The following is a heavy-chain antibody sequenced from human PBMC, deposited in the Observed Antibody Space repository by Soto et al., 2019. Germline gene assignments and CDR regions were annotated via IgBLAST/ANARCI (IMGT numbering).Heavy chain of an antibody. V-gene: IGHV4-59*01. J-gene: IGHJ6*03. CDR3: ARRVDILTGNNYYYYYYMDV. CDR2: IYYSGST. Sequence: SPTLSLTCTVSGGSISSYYWSWIRQPPGKGLEWIGYIYYSGSTNYNPSLKSRVTISVDTSKNQFSLKLSSVTAADTAVYYCARRVDILTGNNYYYYYYMDVWGKGTTVTVSS. CDR1: GGSISSYY. D-gene: IGHD3-9*01.